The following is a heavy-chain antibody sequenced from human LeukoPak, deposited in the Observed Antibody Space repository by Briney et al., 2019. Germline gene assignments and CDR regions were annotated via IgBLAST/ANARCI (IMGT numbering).Heavy chain of an antibody. CDR3: ARDGYSSGWHSYYYYMDV. CDR2: IKQDGSEK. V-gene: IGHV3-7*03. J-gene: IGHJ6*03. CDR1: GFTFSSYW. Sequence: GGSLRLSCAASGFTFSSYWMSWVRQAPGKGLEWVANIKQDGSEKYYVDSVKGRFTISRDNAKNSLYLQMNSLRAEDTALYHCARDGYSSGWHSYYYYMDVWGKGTTVTVSS. D-gene: IGHD6-19*01.